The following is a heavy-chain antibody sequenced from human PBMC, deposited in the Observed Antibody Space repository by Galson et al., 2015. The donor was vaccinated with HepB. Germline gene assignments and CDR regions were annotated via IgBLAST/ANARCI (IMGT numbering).Heavy chain of an antibody. D-gene: IGHD3-3*01. J-gene: IGHJ6*02. CDR1: GYNFSNYG. Sequence: SVKVSCKASGYNFSNYGVIWVRQAPGQGLQWMGWISGYDGDTNYAQNFQGRVIMTTDTSTTTAYMELRSLRSDDTAVYYCARATGELYLGLDVWGQGTTVAVSS. V-gene: IGHV1-18*04. CDR2: ISGYDGDT. CDR3: ARATGELYLGLDV.